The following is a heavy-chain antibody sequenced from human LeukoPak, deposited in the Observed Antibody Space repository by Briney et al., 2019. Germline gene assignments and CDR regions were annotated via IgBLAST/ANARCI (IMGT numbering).Heavy chain of an antibody. CDR1: GYTFTSYD. D-gene: IGHD3/OR15-3a*01. V-gene: IGHV1-8*01. Sequence: ASVKVSCKASGYTFTSYDINWVRQSTGQGLEWMGWMNPNSGNTGYAQKFQGRVTMTKNTSITTAYMELSSLRSEDTAVYYCARALSWTTDSYYYMDVWGKGTTVTVSS. CDR2: MNPNSGNT. J-gene: IGHJ6*03. CDR3: ARALSWTTDSYYYMDV.